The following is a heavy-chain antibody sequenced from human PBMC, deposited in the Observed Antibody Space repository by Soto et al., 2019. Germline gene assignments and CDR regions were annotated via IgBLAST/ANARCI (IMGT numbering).Heavy chain of an antibody. V-gene: IGHV1-69*13. Sequence: GASVKVSFKASGGTFSSYAISWVRQAPGQGLEWMGGIIPIFGTANYAQKFQGRVTITADESTSTAYMELSSLRSEDTAVYYCARERNTANYYYYYGMDVWGQGTTVTVSS. J-gene: IGHJ6*02. CDR3: ARERNTANYYYYYGMDV. CDR2: IIPIFGTA. D-gene: IGHD5-18*01. CDR1: GGTFSSYA.